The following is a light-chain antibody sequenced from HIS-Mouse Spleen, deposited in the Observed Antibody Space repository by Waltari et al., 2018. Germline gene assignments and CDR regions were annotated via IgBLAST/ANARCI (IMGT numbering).Light chain of an antibody. CDR1: KLGDNY. Sequence: SYELTQSPSVSVSPGQTASITCSGDKLGDNYACWYQQKPGQSPVLVIYQDSKRPSGIPERFSGSNSGNKATLTISGTQAMDEADYYCQAWDSSYSVFGGGTKLTVL. J-gene: IGLJ2*01. CDR2: QDS. V-gene: IGLV3-1*01. CDR3: QAWDSSYSV.